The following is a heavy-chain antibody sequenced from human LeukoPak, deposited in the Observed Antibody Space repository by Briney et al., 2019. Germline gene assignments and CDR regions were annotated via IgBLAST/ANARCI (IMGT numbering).Heavy chain of an antibody. CDR3: ARDLVTYSSGWSDQYYYGMDV. D-gene: IGHD6-19*01. J-gene: IGHJ6*02. V-gene: IGHV3-53*01. CDR2: IYSGGST. CDR1: GFTVSSNY. Sequence: GGSLRLSCAASGFTVSSNYMSWVRQAPGKGLEWVSVIYSGGSTYYADSVKGRFTISRDNSKNTLYLQMNSLRAEDTAVYYCARDLVTYSSGWSDQYYYGMDVWGQGTTVTVSS.